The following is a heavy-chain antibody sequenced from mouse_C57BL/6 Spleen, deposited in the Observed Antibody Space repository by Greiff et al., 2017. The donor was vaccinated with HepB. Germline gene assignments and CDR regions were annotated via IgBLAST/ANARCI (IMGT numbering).Heavy chain of an antibody. CDR3: ARRDDSSYGDWYFDV. Sequence: QVQLQQPGAELVRPGSSVKLSCKASGYTFTSYWMHWVKQRPIQGLEWIGNIDPSDSETHYNQKFKDKATLTVDKSSSTAYMQLSSLTSEDSAVYYCARRDDSSYGDWYFDVWGTGTTVTVSS. V-gene: IGHV1-52*01. CDR2: IDPSDSET. D-gene: IGHD1-1*01. CDR1: GYTFTSYW. J-gene: IGHJ1*03.